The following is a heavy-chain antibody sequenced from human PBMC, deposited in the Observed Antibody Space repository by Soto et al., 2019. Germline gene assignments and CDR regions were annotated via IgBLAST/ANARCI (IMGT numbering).Heavy chain of an antibody. J-gene: IGHJ4*02. CDR2: IIPIFGTA. CDR1: GGTFSSYA. Sequence: SVKVSCKASGGTFSSYAISLVRQAPGQGLEWMGGIIPIFGTANYAQKFQGRVTITADESTSTAYMELSSLRSEDTAVYYCARDCSGGSCPILGYWGQGTLVTVSS. CDR3: ARDCSGGSCPILGY. D-gene: IGHD2-15*01. V-gene: IGHV1-69*13.